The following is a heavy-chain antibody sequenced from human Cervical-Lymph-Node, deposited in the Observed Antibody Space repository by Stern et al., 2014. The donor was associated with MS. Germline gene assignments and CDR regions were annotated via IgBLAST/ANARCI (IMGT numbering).Heavy chain of an antibody. CDR1: GVSFGTSR. CDR2: IRQDEYDK. V-gene: IGHV3-7*01. Sequence: VQLVQSGGGLVQPGGSLRLSCVASGVSFGTSRMSWVRQPPGRGLEWVANIRQDEYDKFYVDSVKGLFTISRDNARNSLYLQMNSLTVADTAGYYCARDRRAFLDYWGQGTHLAVSS. J-gene: IGHJ4*02. D-gene: IGHD2/OR15-2a*01. CDR3: ARDRRAFLDY.